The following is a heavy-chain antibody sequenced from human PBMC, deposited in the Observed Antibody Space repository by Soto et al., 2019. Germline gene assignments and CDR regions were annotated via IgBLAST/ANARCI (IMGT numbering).Heavy chain of an antibody. D-gene: IGHD4-17*01. CDR3: AKDIGWNDYGDYYFDY. CDR2: ISWNSGSI. CDR1: GFTFDDYA. J-gene: IGHJ4*02. Sequence: EVQLVESGGGLVQPGRSLRLSCAASGFTFDDYAMHWVRQAPGKGLEWVSGISWNSGSIGYADSVKGRFTISRDNAKNSLYLQMNSLRAEDTALYYCAKDIGWNDYGDYYFDYWGQGTLVTVSS. V-gene: IGHV3-9*01.